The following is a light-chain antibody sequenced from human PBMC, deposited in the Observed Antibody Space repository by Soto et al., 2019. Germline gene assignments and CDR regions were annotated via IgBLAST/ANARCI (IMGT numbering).Light chain of an antibody. Sequence: QSALTQPASVSGSPGQSITISCTGTSSDDGAYNFVSWYQQHPGKAPKLLIYEVSNRPSGVSNRFSGSKTGNTASLTISGLQAEDDGDYYCSSYTSSITLVFGGGTKVTVL. CDR1: SSDDGAYNF. CDR2: EVS. V-gene: IGLV2-14*01. J-gene: IGLJ2*01. CDR3: SSYTSSITLV.